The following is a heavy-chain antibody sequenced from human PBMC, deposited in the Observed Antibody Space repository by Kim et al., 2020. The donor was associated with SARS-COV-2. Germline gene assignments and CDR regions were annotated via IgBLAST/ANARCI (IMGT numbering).Heavy chain of an antibody. V-gene: IGHV6-1*01. J-gene: IGHJ6*02. D-gene: IGHD5-18*01. Sequence: SQTLSLTCAISGDSVSSNSAAWNWIRQSPSRGLEWLGRTYYRSKWYNDYAVSVKSRITINPDTSKNQFSLQLNSVTPEDTAVYYCAMLNVDTAMVTEDGLSYGMDVWGQGTTVTVSS. CDR1: GDSVSSNSAA. CDR3: AMLNVDTAMVTEDGLSYGMDV. CDR2: TYYRSKWYN.